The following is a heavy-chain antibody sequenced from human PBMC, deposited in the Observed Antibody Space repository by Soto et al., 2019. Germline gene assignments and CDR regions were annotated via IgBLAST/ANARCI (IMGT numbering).Heavy chain of an antibody. V-gene: IGHV4-59*01. D-gene: IGHD2-21*02. CDR1: GGSISGYY. CDR3: ARDLWGYCGTDCYPLDV. Sequence: QVQLQESGPGLVKPSETLSLTCTVSGGSISGYYWSWIRQPPGKGLEWIGYMYKTGSTVYNPSFKSRVTIAVDTSKHQFSLKLNSVTAADTAVYYCARDLWGYCGTDCYPLDVWGQGTTVTVSS. CDR2: MYKTGST. J-gene: IGHJ6*02.